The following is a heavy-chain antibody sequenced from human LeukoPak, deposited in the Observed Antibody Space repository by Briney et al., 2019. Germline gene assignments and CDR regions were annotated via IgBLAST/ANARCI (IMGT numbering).Heavy chain of an antibody. CDR3: AKPYDSRRGYFDY. CDR2: IYSGGST. CDR1: GFTVSSNY. Sequence: GGSLRLSCAASGFTVSSNYMSWVRQAPGKGLEWVSVIYSGGSTYYADSVKGRFTISRDNSKNTLYLQMNSLRAEDTAVYYCAKPYDSRRGYFDYWGQGTLVTVSS. J-gene: IGHJ4*02. V-gene: IGHV3-66*04. D-gene: IGHD3-22*01.